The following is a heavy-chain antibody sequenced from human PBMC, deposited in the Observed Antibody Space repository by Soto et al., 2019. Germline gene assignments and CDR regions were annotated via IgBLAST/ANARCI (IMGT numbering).Heavy chain of an antibody. Sequence: EVQLVESGGGLVKPGGSLRLSCAASGFTFSNAWMNWVRQAPGKGLEWVGRIKSKTDGGTTDYAAPVKGRFTISRDESKNTLYLQMNSLKTEDTAVYYCTTDRYYYDSSGYYGLVGFFDIWGQGTMVTVSS. D-gene: IGHD3-22*01. V-gene: IGHV3-15*07. CDR2: IKSKTDGGTT. CDR3: TTDRYYYDSSGYYGLVGFFDI. CDR1: GFTFSNAW. J-gene: IGHJ3*02.